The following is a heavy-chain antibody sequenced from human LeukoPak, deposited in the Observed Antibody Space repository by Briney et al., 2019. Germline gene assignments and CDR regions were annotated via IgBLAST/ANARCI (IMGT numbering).Heavy chain of an antibody. D-gene: IGHD2-15*01. J-gene: IGHJ5*02. CDR2: INPNSGVT. CDR1: GYTFTAYY. V-gene: IGHV1-2*02. CDR3: ARDSRGFSVDP. Sequence: ASVKVSCKASGYTFTAYYMHWVRQAPGQGLEWMGWINPNSGVTNYAQKFQGRVTMTRYTSISTAYMELSRLTSDHTAVYYCARDSRGFSVDPWGQGTLVTVSS.